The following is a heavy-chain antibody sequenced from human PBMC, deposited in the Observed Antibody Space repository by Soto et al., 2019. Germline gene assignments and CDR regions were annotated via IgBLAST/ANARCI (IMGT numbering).Heavy chain of an antibody. D-gene: IGHD3-10*01. CDR1: GYTFTSYG. CDR3: ARAPDNMVRGVTGFDY. CDR2: ISAYNGNT. J-gene: IGHJ4*02. V-gene: IGHV1-18*01. Sequence: GASVKVSCKASGYTFTSYGISWVRQAPGQGLEWMGWISAYNGNTNYAQKLQGRVTMTTDTSTSTAYMELRSLRSDDTAVYYCARAPDNMVRGVTGFDYWGQGTLVTVSS.